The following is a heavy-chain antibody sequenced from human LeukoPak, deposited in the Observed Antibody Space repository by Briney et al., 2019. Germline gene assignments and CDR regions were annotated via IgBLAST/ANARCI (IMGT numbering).Heavy chain of an antibody. J-gene: IGHJ3*02. CDR1: GGTFSSYA. Sequence: ASVKVSCKASGGTFSSYAISWVRQAPGQGFEWMGGIIPIFGTANYAQKFQGRVTITADESTSTAYMELSSLRSEDTAVYYCARDGYYDEPIGTYDAFDIWGQGTMVTVSS. CDR2: IIPIFGTA. V-gene: IGHV1-69*13. CDR3: ARDGYYDEPIGTYDAFDI. D-gene: IGHD3-22*01.